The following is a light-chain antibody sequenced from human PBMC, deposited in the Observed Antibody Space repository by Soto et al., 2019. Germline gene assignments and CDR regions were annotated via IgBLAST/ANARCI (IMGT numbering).Light chain of an antibody. CDR2: DVN. J-gene: IGLJ2*01. V-gene: IGLV2-14*01. Sequence: QSALTQPASVSGSPGQAITISCTGTSSDVGGYNYVSWYQQHPGRAPKLMIYDVNTRPSGVSSRFSGSKSGNTGSLAISGLQAEDEADYYCSSYTSSSILVVFGGGTKVTVL. CDR3: SSYTSSSILVV. CDR1: SSDVGGYNY.